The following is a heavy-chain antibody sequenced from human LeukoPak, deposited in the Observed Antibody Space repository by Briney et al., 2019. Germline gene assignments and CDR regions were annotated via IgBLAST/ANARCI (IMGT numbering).Heavy chain of an antibody. V-gene: IGHV3-11*06. CDR2: ISSSSSYT. Sequence: GGSLRLSCAASGFTFSDYYMSWIRQAPGKGLEWVSYISSSSSYTNYADSVKGRFTISRDNAKNSLYLQMNSLRAEDTAVYYCARKESFGYSYGGANWFDPWGQGTLVTVSS. D-gene: IGHD5-18*01. CDR1: GFTFSDYY. CDR3: ARKESFGYSYGGANWFDP. J-gene: IGHJ5*02.